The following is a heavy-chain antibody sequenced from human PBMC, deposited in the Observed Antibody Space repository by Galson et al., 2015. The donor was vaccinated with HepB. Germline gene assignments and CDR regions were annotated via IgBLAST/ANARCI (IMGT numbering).Heavy chain of an antibody. CDR2: INYSGTT. J-gene: IGHJ5*02. Sequence: ETLSLTCAVSGGSTSTYYWSWIRQPPGKGLEWIAYINYSGTTNYNPSLKSRVTISVDTSKNQISLKLSTVTAADTAVYYCTRDRNWFDPWGKGTLVTVSS. CDR1: GGSTSTYY. V-gene: IGHV4-59*01. CDR3: TRDRNWFDP.